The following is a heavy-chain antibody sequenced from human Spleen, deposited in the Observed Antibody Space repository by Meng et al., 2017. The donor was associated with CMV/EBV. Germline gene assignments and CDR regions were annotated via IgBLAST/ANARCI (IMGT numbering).Heavy chain of an antibody. J-gene: IGHJ4*02. Sequence: GFSLSTSGMGVGWIRQPPGKALGWLALIYWDDDKRYSPSLKSRLTITKDTSKNQVILTMTNMDPVDTATYYCAHRDYCSGGTCTFDYWGQGTLVTVSS. CDR3: AHRDYCSGGTCTFDY. D-gene: IGHD2-15*01. CDR1: GFSLSTSGMG. CDR2: IYWDDDK. V-gene: IGHV2-5*02.